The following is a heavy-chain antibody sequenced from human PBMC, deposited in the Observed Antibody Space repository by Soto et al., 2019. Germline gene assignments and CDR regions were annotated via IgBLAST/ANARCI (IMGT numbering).Heavy chain of an antibody. J-gene: IGHJ6*02. CDR2: IYYSGST. V-gene: IGHV4-31*03. D-gene: IGHD3-10*01. CDR3: ARDTYYGSGSYPPSGIDV. Sequence: SETLSLTCTVSGGSISSGGYYWSWIRQHPGKGLEWIGYIYYSGSTYYNPSLKSRVTIAVDTSKNQFSLKLSSVTAADTAVFFCARDTYYGSGSYPPSGIDVWGQGTTVTVSS. CDR1: GGSISSGGYY.